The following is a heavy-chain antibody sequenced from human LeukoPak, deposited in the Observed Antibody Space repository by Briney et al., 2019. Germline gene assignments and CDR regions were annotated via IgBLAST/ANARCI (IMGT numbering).Heavy chain of an antibody. Sequence: GGSLRLSCAASGFTFSNYAMPWVRQAPGKGLEWVSTISGSGDSTYYTDSVKGRFTISRDNSENTLYLQLNSLRAEDTAVYYCAKGGWGTVLDYWGQGTLVTVSP. CDR2: ISGSGDST. CDR3: AKGGWGTVLDY. J-gene: IGHJ4*02. D-gene: IGHD3-16*01. V-gene: IGHV3-23*01. CDR1: GFTFSNYA.